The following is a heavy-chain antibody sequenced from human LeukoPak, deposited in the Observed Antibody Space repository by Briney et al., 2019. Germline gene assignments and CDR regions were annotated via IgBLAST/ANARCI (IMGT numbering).Heavy chain of an antibody. Sequence: PSETLSLTCGVYAGSFSGYYWTWIRQSPGKGLEWIGKITHSGSTNYNPSLKSRVTISVDTSKNQFSLKLSSVTAADTAVYYCARGLGSGSYPYYYNYYMDVWGKGTMVTVSS. CDR2: ITHSGST. V-gene: IGHV4-34*01. CDR1: AGSFSGYY. J-gene: IGHJ6*03. D-gene: IGHD3-10*01. CDR3: ARGLGSGSYPYYYNYYMDV.